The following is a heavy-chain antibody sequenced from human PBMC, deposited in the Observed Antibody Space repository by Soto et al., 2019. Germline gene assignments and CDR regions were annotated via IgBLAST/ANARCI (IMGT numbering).Heavy chain of an antibody. J-gene: IGHJ4*02. CDR2: IFPHDSDT. CDR1: GYNFSIYW. CDR3: ARWVAATGTDY. V-gene: IGHV5-51*01. D-gene: IGHD6-13*01. Sequence: GESLKISCKGSGYNFSIYWIGWVRQMPGKGLEWVGIIFPHDSDTRYSPSFQDQVTISADKSISTAYLQWNSLKASDTAMYYCARWVAATGTDYWGQGTLVTVSS.